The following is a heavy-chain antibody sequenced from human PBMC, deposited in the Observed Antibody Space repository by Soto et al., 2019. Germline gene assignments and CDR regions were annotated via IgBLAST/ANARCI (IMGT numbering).Heavy chain of an antibody. CDR3: ARDCEDSSSWYFYYYGMDV. CDR1: GGSISSGDYY. D-gene: IGHD6-13*01. Sequence: SETLSLTCTVSGGSISSGDYYWSWIRQPPGKGLEWIGYIYYSGSTYYNPSLKSRVTISVDTSKNQFSLKLSYVTAADTAVYYCARDCEDSSSWYFYYYGMDVWGQGTTVTVSS. J-gene: IGHJ6*02. V-gene: IGHV4-30-4*01. CDR2: IYYSGST.